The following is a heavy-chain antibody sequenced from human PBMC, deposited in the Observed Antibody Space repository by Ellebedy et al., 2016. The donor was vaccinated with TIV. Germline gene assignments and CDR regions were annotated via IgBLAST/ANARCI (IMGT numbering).Heavy chain of an antibody. D-gene: IGHD4-23*01. CDR1: VFTFSTYW. CDR2: IKQDGGEE. V-gene: IGHV3-7*03. Sequence: GESLKISCAASVFTFSTYWMSWVRQAPGKGLEWVADIKQDGGEEMYADSVKCRFTISRDNTNDSLYLQMNGLRAEDTAVYYCAKTRIVATRYDAFNIWGQGTVVVVSS. CDR3: AKTRIVATRYDAFNI. J-gene: IGHJ3*02.